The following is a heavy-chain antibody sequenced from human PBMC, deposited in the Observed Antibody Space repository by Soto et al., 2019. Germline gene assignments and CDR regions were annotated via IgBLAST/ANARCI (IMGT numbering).Heavy chain of an antibody. V-gene: IGHV3-33*01. CDR1: GFTFSSYG. Sequence: GGSLRLSCAASGFTFSSYGMHWVRQAPGKGLEWVAVIWYDGSNKYYADSVKGRFTISRDNSKNTLYLQMNSLRAEDTAVYYCAGDLRPWYSSSSPGPNFDYWGQGTLVTVSS. D-gene: IGHD6-6*01. J-gene: IGHJ4*02. CDR2: IWYDGSNK. CDR3: AGDLRPWYSSSSPGPNFDY.